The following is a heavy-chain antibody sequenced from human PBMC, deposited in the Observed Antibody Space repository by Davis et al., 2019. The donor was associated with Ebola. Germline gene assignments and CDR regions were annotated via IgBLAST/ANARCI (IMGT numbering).Heavy chain of an antibody. Sequence: GESLKISCKGSGYRFTSYWIGWVRQMPGRGLQWMGIIYPDDSDTTYSPSFQGQITISADRSISTAYLQWSSLQASDTAMYYCARQGPVPRNVNGAFDIWGQGTMVTVSS. V-gene: IGHV5-51*01. CDR1: GYRFTSYW. CDR3: ARQGPVPRNVNGAFDI. CDR2: IYPDDSDT. D-gene: IGHD2-2*01. J-gene: IGHJ3*02.